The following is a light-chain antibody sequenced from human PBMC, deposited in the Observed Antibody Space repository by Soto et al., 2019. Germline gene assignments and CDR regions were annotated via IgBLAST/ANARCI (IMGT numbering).Light chain of an antibody. Sequence: DIQMTQSPSTLSASLGDRVTITCRASQSLSNWLAWYQQKPGKAPKLLIYDASTLESGVQSRFSGSGAGTKVTLTISSRQPDEDATYYYKQYNSYSSIVGRGTKVDI. V-gene: IGKV1-5*01. CDR1: QSLSNW. J-gene: IGKJ1*01. CDR3: KQYNSYSSI. CDR2: DAS.